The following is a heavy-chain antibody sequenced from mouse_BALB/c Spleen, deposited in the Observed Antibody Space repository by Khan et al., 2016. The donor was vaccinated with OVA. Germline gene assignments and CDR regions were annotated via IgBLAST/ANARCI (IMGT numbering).Heavy chain of an antibody. J-gene: IGHJ3*01. V-gene: IGHV1S136*01. Sequence: EVQLVESGPELVEPGASVKLSCKASGYTFTNYVIHWVKQKPGQGLEWIGYINPDNAGTRYNEKFKGKATLTSDISSTSAYMELLSLTSEDSAVYYWAREASSWDFSFPYWGQGTLVTVSA. D-gene: IGHD4-1*01. CDR2: INPDNAGT. CDR3: AREASSWDFSFPY. CDR1: GYTFTNYV.